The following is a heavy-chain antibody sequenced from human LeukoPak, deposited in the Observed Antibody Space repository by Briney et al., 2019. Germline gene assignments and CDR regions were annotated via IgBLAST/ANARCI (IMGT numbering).Heavy chain of an antibody. CDR2: IIPIFGTA. J-gene: IGHJ6*03. V-gene: IGHV1-69*05. CDR1: GGTFSSYA. CDR3: ARVGGSGWYHYMDV. Sequence: SVKVSCKASGGTFSSYATSWVRQAPGQGLEWMGGIIPIFGTANYAQKFQGRVTITTDESTSTAYMELSSLRSEDTAVYYCARVGGSGWYHYMDVWGKGTTVTVSS. D-gene: IGHD6-19*01.